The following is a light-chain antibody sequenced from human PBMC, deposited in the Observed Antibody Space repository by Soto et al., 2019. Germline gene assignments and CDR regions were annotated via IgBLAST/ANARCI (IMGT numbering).Light chain of an antibody. CDR1: QDINIY. V-gene: IGKV1-27*01. CDR3: QKYDCAPLT. J-gene: IGKJ4*01. Sequence: DIQMTQSPSSLSASVGDRVTITCRAGQDINIYLAWYQQKPGKVPKLLISAASTLQSGVPSRFSGSGSVTDFTLTINSLQPEDVATYYCQKYDCAPLTFGGGTKVEIK. CDR2: AAS.